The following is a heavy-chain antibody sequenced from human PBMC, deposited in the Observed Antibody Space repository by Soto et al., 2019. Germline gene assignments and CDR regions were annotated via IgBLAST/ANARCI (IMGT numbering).Heavy chain of an antibody. J-gene: IGHJ6*02. Sequence: ESGGGVVQPGRSLRLSCAASGFTFSSYAMHWVRQAPGKGLEWVAVISYDGSNKYYADSVKGRFTISRDNSKNTLYLQMNSLRAEDTAVYYCARDRLVIIYYYYGMDVWGQGTTVTVSS. CDR1: GFTFSSYA. CDR3: ARDRLVIIYYYYGMDV. CDR2: ISYDGSNK. D-gene: IGHD3-3*01. V-gene: IGHV3-30-3*01.